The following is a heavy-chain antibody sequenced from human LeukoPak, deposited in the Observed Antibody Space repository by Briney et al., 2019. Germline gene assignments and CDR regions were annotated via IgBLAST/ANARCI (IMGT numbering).Heavy chain of an antibody. CDR1: GFTFSGYA. CDR3: AKDCSSTSCYAYYYYYYGMDV. V-gene: IGHV3-23*01. Sequence: TGGSLRLSCAASGFTFSGYAMTWVRQAPGKGLEWVSTISGGGGSTYYADSVKGRFTISRDNSKNTLYLQMNSLRAEDTAVYYCAKDCSSTSCYAYYYYYYGMDVWGQGTTVTVSS. CDR2: ISGGGGST. D-gene: IGHD2-2*01. J-gene: IGHJ6*02.